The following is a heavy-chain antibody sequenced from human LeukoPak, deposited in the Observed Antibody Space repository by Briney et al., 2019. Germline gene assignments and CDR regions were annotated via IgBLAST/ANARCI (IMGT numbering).Heavy chain of an antibody. CDR2: IIPILGIA. CDR3: ARVSSGQDGMDV. CDR1: GGTFISYT. Sequence: ASVKVSCKASGGTFISYTISWVRQAPGQGLEWMGRIIPILGIANYAQKFQGRVTITADKSTSTAYMELSSLRSEDTAVYYCARVSSGQDGMDVWGQGTTVTVSS. V-gene: IGHV1-69*02. D-gene: IGHD3-22*01. J-gene: IGHJ6*02.